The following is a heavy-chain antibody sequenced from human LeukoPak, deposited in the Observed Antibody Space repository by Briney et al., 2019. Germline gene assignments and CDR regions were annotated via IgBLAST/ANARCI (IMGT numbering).Heavy chain of an antibody. D-gene: IGHD1-26*01. CDR1: GDIFSSNSAA. J-gene: IGHJ2*01. Sequence: SQTLSLTCAISGDIFSSNSAAWNWIRQSPSRGLEWLGRTYYRSKWYNDYAVSVKSRITINPDTSKNQFSLKLSSVTAADTAVYYCARLGSKSWYFDLWGRGTLVTVSS. CDR2: TYYRSKWYN. CDR3: ARLGSKSWYFDL. V-gene: IGHV6-1*01.